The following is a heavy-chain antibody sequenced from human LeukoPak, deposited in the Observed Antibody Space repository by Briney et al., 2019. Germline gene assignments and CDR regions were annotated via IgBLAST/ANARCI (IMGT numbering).Heavy chain of an antibody. Sequence: PGGSLRLSCAASGFTFSSYAMHWVRQAPGKGLEWVAVISYDGSNKYYADSVKGRFTISRDNSKNTLYLQMNSLRAEDTAVYYCAREADYDFWSGYYQTSTYYYYMDVWGKGTTVTVSS. D-gene: IGHD3-3*01. V-gene: IGHV3-30-3*01. CDR1: GFTFSSYA. J-gene: IGHJ6*03. CDR2: ISYDGSNK. CDR3: AREADYDFWSGYYQTSTYYYYMDV.